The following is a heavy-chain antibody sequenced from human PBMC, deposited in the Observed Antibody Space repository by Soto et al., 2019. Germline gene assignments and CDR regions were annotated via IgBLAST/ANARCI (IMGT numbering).Heavy chain of an antibody. CDR2: INPSGGGT. CDR1: GYTFTSYY. J-gene: IGHJ4*02. CDR3: ARDPPYGSGKLGFGY. D-gene: IGHD3-10*01. Sequence: ASLKVSCKASGYTFTSYYMHWVRQAPGQGLEWMGIINPSGGGTSYAQKFQGRVTMTRDTSTSTVYMELSSLRSEDTAVYYCARDPPYGSGKLGFGYWGQGTLVTVSS. V-gene: IGHV1-46*01.